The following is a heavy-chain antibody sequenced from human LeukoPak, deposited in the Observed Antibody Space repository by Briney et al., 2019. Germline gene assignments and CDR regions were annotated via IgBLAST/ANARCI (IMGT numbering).Heavy chain of an antibody. Sequence: KPSETLSLTCTVSGGSITSSIYYWGWIRQPPGKGLEWIGSIYYSGSTYYNPTLKSRVTISVDTSKNQFSLKLSSVTAADTAVYYCARTYCSGGSCHFDYWGQGTLVTVSS. V-gene: IGHV4-39*01. D-gene: IGHD2-15*01. CDR2: IYYSGST. CDR1: GGSITSSIYY. J-gene: IGHJ4*02. CDR3: ARTYCSGGSCHFDY.